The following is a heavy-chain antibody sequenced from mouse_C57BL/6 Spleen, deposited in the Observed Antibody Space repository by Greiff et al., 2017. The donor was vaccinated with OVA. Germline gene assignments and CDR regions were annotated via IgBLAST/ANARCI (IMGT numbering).Heavy chain of an antibody. CDR3: AKGGSSGLWYFDV. J-gene: IGHJ1*03. CDR2: IHPSDSDT. Sequence: VQLQQPGAELVKPGASVKVSCKASGYTFTSYWMHWVKQRPGQGLEWIGRIHPSDSDTNYNQKFKGKATLTVDKSSSTAYMQLSSLTSEDSAVYYCAKGGSSGLWYFDVWGTGTTVTVSS. V-gene: IGHV1-74*01. CDR1: GYTFTSYW. D-gene: IGHD3-2*02.